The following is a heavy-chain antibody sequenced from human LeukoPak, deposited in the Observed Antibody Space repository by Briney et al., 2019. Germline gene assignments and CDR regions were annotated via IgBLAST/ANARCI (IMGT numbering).Heavy chain of an antibody. J-gene: IGHJ4*02. V-gene: IGHV1-18*01. CDR2: ISGDNVNT. Sequence: ASVKVSCKTSGYIFINYGITWVRQAPGQGLEWVGWISGDNVNTYYTQKLQGRVTLTTDTSTSTAYMELRSLRFDDTAVYYCAREGLTTVTPSDYWGQGTLVTVSS. CDR3: AREGLTTVTPSDY. CDR1: GYIFINYG. D-gene: IGHD4-11*01.